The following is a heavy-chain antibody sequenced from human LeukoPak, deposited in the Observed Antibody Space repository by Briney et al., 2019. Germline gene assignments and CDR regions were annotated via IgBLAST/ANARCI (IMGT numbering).Heavy chain of an antibody. V-gene: IGHV3-7*03. Sequence: GSLRLSCAASGFTFSTYWMTWVRQAPGKGLEWVANTKQDGSEKNYVDSVKGRFTISRDNAKNSLDLQMNSLRAEDTAVYYCARGRPHGNDYWGQGTLVTVSS. CDR3: ARGRPHGNDY. D-gene: IGHD4-23*01. CDR2: TKQDGSEK. CDR1: GFTFSTYW. J-gene: IGHJ4*02.